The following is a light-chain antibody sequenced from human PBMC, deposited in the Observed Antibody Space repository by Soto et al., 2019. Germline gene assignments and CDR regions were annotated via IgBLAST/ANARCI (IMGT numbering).Light chain of an antibody. CDR1: QSVSSTH. CDR2: GAS. Sequence: EILLTQSPCTLSLSPGERATLSCRASQSVSSTHLAWYQQKPGQAPRLLIYGASSMATGIPDRFSGSGSGTDFTLTISRLEPEDFAAYYCQQCDSTPRTFGQGTKVDIK. J-gene: IGKJ1*01. V-gene: IGKV3-20*01. CDR3: QQCDSTPRT.